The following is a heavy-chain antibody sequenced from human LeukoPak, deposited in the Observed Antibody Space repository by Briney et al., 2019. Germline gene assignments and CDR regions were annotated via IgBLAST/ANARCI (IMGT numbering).Heavy chain of an antibody. V-gene: IGHV3-23*01. J-gene: IGHJ4*02. CDR3: AKDLSSLGSSL. CDR2: ISGSGGST. D-gene: IGHD3-10*01. CDR1: GFTVSSNY. Sequence: GGSLRLSCAASGFTVSSNYMSWVRQAPGKGLEWVSAISGSGGSTYYADSVKGRFTISRDNSKNTLYLQMNSLRAEDTAVYYCAKDLSSLGSSLWGQGTLVTVSS.